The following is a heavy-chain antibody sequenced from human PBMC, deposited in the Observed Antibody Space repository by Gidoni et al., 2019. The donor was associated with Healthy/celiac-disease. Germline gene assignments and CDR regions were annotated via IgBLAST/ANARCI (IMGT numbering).Heavy chain of an antibody. Sequence: QVQLVESGGGLVQPGRSLRLSCAASGFTFSSYGMNWVRQAPGKGLEWVAVIWYDGSNKYYADSGKGRFTISRDNSKNTLYLQMNSLRAEDTAVYYCARGSGDWNYDGGDYWGQGTLVTVSS. J-gene: IGHJ4*02. CDR1: GFTFSSYG. D-gene: IGHD1-7*01. CDR3: ARGSGDWNYDGGDY. V-gene: IGHV3-33*01. CDR2: IWYDGSNK.